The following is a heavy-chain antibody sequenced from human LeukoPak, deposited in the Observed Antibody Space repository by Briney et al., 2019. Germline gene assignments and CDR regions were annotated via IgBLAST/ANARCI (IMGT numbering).Heavy chain of an antibody. CDR1: GYTFTGYY. V-gene: IGHV1-2*03. Sequence: LVASAKVSCKASGYTFTGYYMHWVRQAPGQGLEWMGWINPNSGGTNYAQKFQGRVTMTRDTSISTAYMELSRLRSDDTAVYYCAISGGNSSDAFDIWGQGTMVTVSS. D-gene: IGHD4-23*01. CDR3: AISGGNSSDAFDI. CDR2: INPNSGGT. J-gene: IGHJ3*02.